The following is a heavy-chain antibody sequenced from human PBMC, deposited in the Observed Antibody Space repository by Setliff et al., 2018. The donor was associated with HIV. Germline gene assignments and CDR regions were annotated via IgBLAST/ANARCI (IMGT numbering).Heavy chain of an antibody. Sequence: GASVKVSCKASGFTLNSYGISWVRQAPGQGLQWMGWISAYNGNTNYAQKVQGRVRMTTDTSTNTAYMELRNLRSDDTAVYYCARVPETSLSRVGATRWFDRWGQGTLVTVSS. CDR1: GFTLNSYG. CDR3: ARVPETSLSRVGATRWFDR. CDR2: ISAYNGNT. J-gene: IGHJ5*02. V-gene: IGHV1-18*01. D-gene: IGHD1-26*01.